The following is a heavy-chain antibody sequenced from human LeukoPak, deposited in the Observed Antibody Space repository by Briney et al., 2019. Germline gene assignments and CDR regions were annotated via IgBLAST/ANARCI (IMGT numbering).Heavy chain of an antibody. V-gene: IGHV3-48*01. J-gene: IGHJ4*02. CDR1: GFTFSSYS. CDR3: ARDLPSRRSGGSCCLPV. D-gene: IGHD2-15*01. CDR2: ISSSSSTI. Sequence: GGSLRLSCAASGFTFSSYSMNWVRQAPGKGLEWVSYISSSSSTIYYADSVKGRFTISRDNAKNSLYLQMNSLRAEDTAVYYCARDLPSRRSGGSCCLPVWGQGALVTVSS.